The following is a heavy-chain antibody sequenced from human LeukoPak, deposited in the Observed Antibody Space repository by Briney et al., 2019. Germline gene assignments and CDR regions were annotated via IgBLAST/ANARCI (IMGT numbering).Heavy chain of an antibody. CDR2: ISYDGTNK. D-gene: IGHD1-26*01. CDR3: AKGKAGSNSGGDI. J-gene: IGHJ3*02. V-gene: IGHV3-30-3*01. Sequence: GGSLRLSCAASGFTFSNYAMHWVRQAPGKGLEWVAVISYDGTNKYYADSVKGRFTISRDNSKNTLYLQMNSLRAEDTAVYYCAKGKAGSNSGGDIWGQGTMVTVSS. CDR1: GFTFSNYA.